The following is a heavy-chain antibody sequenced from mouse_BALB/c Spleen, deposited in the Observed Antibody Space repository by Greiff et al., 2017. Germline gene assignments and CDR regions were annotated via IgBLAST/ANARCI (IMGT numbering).Heavy chain of an antibody. Sequence: EVKLVESGGGLVQPGGSMKLSCVASGFTFSNYWMNWVRQSPEKGLEWVAEIRLKSNNYATHYAESVKGRFTISRDDSKSSVYLQMNNLRAEDTGIYYCTSLWLREDAMDYWGQGTSVTVSS. CDR3: TSLWLREDAMDY. V-gene: IGHV6-6*02. CDR1: GFTFSNYW. D-gene: IGHD2-2*01. CDR2: IRLKSNNYAT. J-gene: IGHJ4*01.